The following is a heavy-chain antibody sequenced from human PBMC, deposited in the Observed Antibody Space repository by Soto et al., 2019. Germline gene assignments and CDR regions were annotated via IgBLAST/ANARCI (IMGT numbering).Heavy chain of an antibody. D-gene: IGHD3-22*01. CDR1: GFTFSNYG. Sequence: QVQLVESGGGVVQPGRSLRLSCAASGFTFSNYGMHWVRQAPGKGLEWVAVILYDGSNKYYADSVKGRFTISRDNSKNTLYLQMSSLRAEDTAVYYCARVSRSGYYPKYWGQGTLVTVSS. CDR2: ILYDGSNK. CDR3: ARVSRSGYYPKY. J-gene: IGHJ4*02. V-gene: IGHV3-33*01.